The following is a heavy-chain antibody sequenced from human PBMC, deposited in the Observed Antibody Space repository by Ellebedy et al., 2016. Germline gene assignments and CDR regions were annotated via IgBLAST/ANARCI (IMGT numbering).Heavy chain of an antibody. CDR3: ARDSPSTVTNYYGMDV. CDR2: ISAYNGNT. CDR1: GYTFTSYG. J-gene: IGHJ6*02. V-gene: IGHV1-18*01. D-gene: IGHD4-17*01. Sequence: ASVKVSXXASGYTFTSYGISWVRQARGQGLEWMGWISAYNGNTKYTQKFQGRVTMTTDTSTSTAYMELRSLRSDDTAVYYCARDSPSTVTNYYGMDVWGQGTTVTVSS.